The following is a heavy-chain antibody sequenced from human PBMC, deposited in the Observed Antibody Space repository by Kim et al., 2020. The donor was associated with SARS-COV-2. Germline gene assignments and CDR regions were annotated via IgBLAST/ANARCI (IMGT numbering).Heavy chain of an antibody. CDR1: GFPRSTNGAG. CDR2: IYWDDDK. V-gene: IGHV2-5*02. D-gene: IGHD1-26*01. CDR3: ARARQYGGTYSNFDF. Sequence: SGPTLVKPTETLTLTCTFSGFPRSTNGAGVGWIRQAPGQALEWLALIYWDDDKRFNPSLSNRLTLTRDTSKNQVVLTMTNVDPVDTATYYCARARQYGGTYSNFDFWGQGTLVTVSS. J-gene: IGHJ4*02.